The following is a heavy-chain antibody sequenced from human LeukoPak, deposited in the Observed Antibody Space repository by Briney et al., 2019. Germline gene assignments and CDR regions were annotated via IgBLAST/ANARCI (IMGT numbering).Heavy chain of an antibody. CDR3: ARPRGCGSARCNNFDY. CDR2: MSEDGNEI. Sequence: GGSLRLSCTVSGFIFSDFSMSWVRQAPGKGLEWVAKMSEDGNEIFYVDSGKGRFTISRDNTKKSLSLQLNILRPEDSAVYYCARPRGCGSARCNNFDYWGQGTLVTVSS. V-gene: IGHV3-7*01. D-gene: IGHD2-2*01. CDR1: GFIFSDFS. J-gene: IGHJ4*02.